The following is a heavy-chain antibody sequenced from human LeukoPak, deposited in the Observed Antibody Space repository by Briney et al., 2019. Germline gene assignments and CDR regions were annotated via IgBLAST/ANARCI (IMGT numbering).Heavy chain of an antibody. CDR2: ISGSGGST. Sequence: GGSLRLSCAASGFTFSSYAMSWVRQAPVKGLEWVSGISGSGGSTYYADSVKGRFTISRDNSKNTLYLQMNSLRAEDTAVYYCAKDCDSTSCYIDYWGQGTLVTVSS. CDR3: AKDCDSTSCYIDY. D-gene: IGHD2-2*01. J-gene: IGHJ4*02. V-gene: IGHV3-23*01. CDR1: GFTFSSYA.